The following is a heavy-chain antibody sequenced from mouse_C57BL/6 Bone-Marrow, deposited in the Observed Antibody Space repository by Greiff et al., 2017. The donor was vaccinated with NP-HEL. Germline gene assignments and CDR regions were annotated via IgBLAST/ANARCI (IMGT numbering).Heavy chain of an antibody. J-gene: IGHJ4*01. Sequence: LVESGPELVKPGASVKISCKASGYAFSSSWMNWVKQRPGKGLEWIGRIYPGDGDTNYNGKFKGKATLTADKSSSTAYMQLSSLTSEDSAVYFCAITTVVHYYAMDYWGQGTSVTVSS. CDR3: AITTVVHYYAMDY. CDR1: GYAFSSSW. CDR2: IYPGDGDT. D-gene: IGHD1-1*01. V-gene: IGHV1-82*01.